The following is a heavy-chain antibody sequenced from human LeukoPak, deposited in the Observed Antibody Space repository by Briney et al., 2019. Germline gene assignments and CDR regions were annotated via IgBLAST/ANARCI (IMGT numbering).Heavy chain of an antibody. CDR3: ARERVPWEYYHRSLADAFDI. J-gene: IGHJ3*02. CDR1: GGSIGGYY. D-gene: IGHD2/OR15-2a*01. Sequence: SETLSLTCTVSGGSIGGYYWNWIRQSPEKGLECIGYIYYTGNTDYNPSLKSRVTISVDTSKNQFSLKLSSVTAADTAVYYCARERVPWEYYHRSLADAFDIWGQGTLVTVSS. V-gene: IGHV4-59*01. CDR2: IYYTGNT.